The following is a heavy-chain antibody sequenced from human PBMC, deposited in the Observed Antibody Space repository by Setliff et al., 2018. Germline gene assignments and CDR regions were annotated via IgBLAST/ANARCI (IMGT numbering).Heavy chain of an antibody. Sequence: SETLSLTCSVSGDSINPYYWTWIRQPPGKGLEWIGFIYYSGATTYNPSLKSRVTISVDTSKNQFSLNLNSVTAADTAVYYCARYRNYFDSSGQTQYYFDYWGQGTPVTVSS. CDR1: GDSINPYY. CDR2: IYYSGAT. J-gene: IGHJ4*02. CDR3: ARYRNYFDSSGQTQYYFDY. V-gene: IGHV4-59*01. D-gene: IGHD3-22*01.